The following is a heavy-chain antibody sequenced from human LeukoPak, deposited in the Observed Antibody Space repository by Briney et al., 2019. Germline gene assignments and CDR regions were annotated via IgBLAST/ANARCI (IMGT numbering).Heavy chain of an antibody. CDR2: INHSGST. V-gene: IGHV4-34*01. D-gene: IGHD5-24*01. CDR3: ARMATVNDY. CDR1: GGSFSGYY. J-gene: IGHJ4*02. Sequence: NPSETLSLTCAVYGGSFSGYYWSWIRQPPGKGLEWIGEINHSGSTNYNPSLKSRVTISVDTSKNQFSLKLSSVTAADTAVYYCARMATVNDYWGQGTLVTVSS.